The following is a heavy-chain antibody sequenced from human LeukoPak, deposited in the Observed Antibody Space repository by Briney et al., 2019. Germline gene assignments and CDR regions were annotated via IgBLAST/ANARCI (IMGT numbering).Heavy chain of an antibody. D-gene: IGHD2-2*01. CDR1: GDSLSGFY. V-gene: IGHV4-34*01. J-gene: IGHJ4*02. CDR2: INHSGST. CDR3: ARGPLGYCSSSSCHGPDY. Sequence: SETLSLTCAVYGDSLSGFYWSWIRQPPGKGLEWIGEINHSGSTNYNPSLKSRVTISADTSKNQFSLRLSSVTAADTAVYYCARGPLGYCSSSSCHGPDYWGQGTLVTVSS.